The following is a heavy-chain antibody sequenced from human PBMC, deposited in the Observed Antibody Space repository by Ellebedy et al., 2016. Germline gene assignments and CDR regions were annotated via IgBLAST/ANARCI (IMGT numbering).Heavy chain of an antibody. J-gene: IGHJ5*02. V-gene: IGHV4-59*01. CDR1: GGSISSYY. CDR3: AREVGATTINWFDP. D-gene: IGHD1-26*01. CDR2: IYYSGST. Sequence: SETLSLXXTVSGGSISSYYWSWIRQPPGKGLEWIGYIYYSGSTNYNPSLKSRVTISVDTSKNQFSLKLSSVTAADTAVYYCAREVGATTINWFDPWGQGTLVTVSS.